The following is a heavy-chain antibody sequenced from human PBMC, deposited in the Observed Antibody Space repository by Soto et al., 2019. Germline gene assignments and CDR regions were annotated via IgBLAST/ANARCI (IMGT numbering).Heavy chain of an antibody. CDR1: GFTLNIYW. J-gene: IGHJ4*02. V-gene: IGHV3-74*01. CDR3: ARDRNYPSDY. D-gene: IGHD1-7*01. Sequence: ESLRLSCATSGFTLNIYWMHWVRQAPGKGLVWISRIKSDGSDTIYADSVKGRFTISRDNARNTLYLQMNSLRAEDTATYYCARDRNYPSDYRGQGPLVTVSS. CDR2: IKSDGSDT.